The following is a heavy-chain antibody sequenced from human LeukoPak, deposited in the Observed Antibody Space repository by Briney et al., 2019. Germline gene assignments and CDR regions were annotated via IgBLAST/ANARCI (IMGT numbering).Heavy chain of an antibody. CDR3: ARGVLVYDFWSGSRPNLDY. CDR2: MNPNSGNT. Sequence: GSSVKVSCKASGGTFSSYAISWVRQATGQGLEWMGWMNPNSGNTGYAQKFQGRVTMTRNTSISTAYMELSSLRSEDTAVYYCARGVLVYDFWSGSRPNLDYWGQGTLVTVSS. CDR1: GGTFSSYA. D-gene: IGHD3-3*01. V-gene: IGHV1-8*02. J-gene: IGHJ4*02.